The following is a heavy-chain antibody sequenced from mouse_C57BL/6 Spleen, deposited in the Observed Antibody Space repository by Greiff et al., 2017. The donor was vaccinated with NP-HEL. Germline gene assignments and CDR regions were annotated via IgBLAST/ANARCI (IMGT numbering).Heavy chain of an antibody. CDR1: GFTFSSYG. CDR3: ARQDDSYFDY. J-gene: IGHJ2*01. CDR2: ISSGGSYT. V-gene: IGHV5-6*01. D-gene: IGHD2-4*01. Sequence: EVKLVESGGDLVKPGGSLKLSCAASGFTFSSYGMSWVRQTPDKRLEWVATISSGGSYTYYPDSVKGRFTISRDNAKNTLYLQMSSLKSEDTAMYYCARQDDSYFDYWGQGTTLTVSS.